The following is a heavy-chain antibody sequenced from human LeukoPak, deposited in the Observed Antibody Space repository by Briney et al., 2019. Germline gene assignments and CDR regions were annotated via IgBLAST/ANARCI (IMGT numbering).Heavy chain of an antibody. CDR1: GFTFSSYA. D-gene: IGHD3-10*01. Sequence: GGSLRLSCAASGFTFSSYAMSSVRQAPGKWLEWVLAISGSGGSTYSADSVKGRFTISRDNSKNTLYLQMNSLRAEDTAVYYCAKGVYYYGSGSYGGFDPWGQGTLVTVSS. V-gene: IGHV3-23*01. CDR2: ISGSGGST. J-gene: IGHJ5*02. CDR3: AKGVYYYGSGSYGGFDP.